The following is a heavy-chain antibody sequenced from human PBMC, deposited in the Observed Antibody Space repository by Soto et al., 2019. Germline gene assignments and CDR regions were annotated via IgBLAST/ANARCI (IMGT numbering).Heavy chain of an antibody. D-gene: IGHD2-15*01. CDR3: VSGCSGGTCYSGTDY. J-gene: IGHJ4*02. V-gene: IGHV3-64D*08. CDR2: ISSDGGIT. Sequence: PGGSLRLSCSASGFTFSTYAMYWVRQAPGKGPEYVSAISSDGGITFSADSVKGRFSISRDNSENTLYLQMSSLRTEDTAMYYCVSGCSGGTCYSGTDYWGQGTLVTVS. CDR1: GFTFSTYA.